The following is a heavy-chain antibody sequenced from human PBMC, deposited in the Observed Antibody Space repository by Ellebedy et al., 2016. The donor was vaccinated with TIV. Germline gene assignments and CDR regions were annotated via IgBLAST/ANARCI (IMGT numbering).Heavy chain of an antibody. CDR2: VYHTGNI. V-gene: IGHV4-30-2*01. CDR3: VRSYYNSAFDI. D-gene: IGHD3-10*01. Sequence: MPSETLSLTCAVSGGSISSGGYSWSWIRQPPGKGLEWIGCVYHTGNIKYSPSLKSRVTISVDGSKGQLSLKLHSVTAADTAMYYCVRSYYNSAFDIWGQGTVVTVSS. CDR1: GGSISSGGYS. J-gene: IGHJ3*02.